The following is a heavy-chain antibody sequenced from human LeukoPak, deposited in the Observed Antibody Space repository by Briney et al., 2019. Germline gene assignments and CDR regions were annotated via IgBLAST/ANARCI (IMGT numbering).Heavy chain of an antibody. CDR1: GDSVSSGSYY. V-gene: IGHV4-61*01. Sequence: PSETLSLTCTVSGDSVSSGSYYWPWIRQPPGKGLEWIGYIYYSGSTNYNPSLKSRVTISVDTSKNQFSLKLSSVTAADTAVYYCARDQGSYGGFDYWGQGTLVTVSS. CDR2: IYYSGST. J-gene: IGHJ4*02. D-gene: IGHD5-18*01. CDR3: ARDQGSYGGFDY.